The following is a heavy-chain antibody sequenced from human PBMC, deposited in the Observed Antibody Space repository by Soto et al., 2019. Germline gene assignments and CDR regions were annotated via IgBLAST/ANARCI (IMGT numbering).Heavy chain of an antibody. CDR3: ARDTSSSWYVDY. V-gene: IGHV3-33*01. D-gene: IGHD6-13*01. CDR2: IWYDGSNK. CDR1: GFTFSSYG. Sequence: QVQLVESGGGVVQPGRSLRLSCAASGFTFSSYGMQWVRQAPGKGLEWVAVIWYDGSNKYYADSVKGRFTISRDNSKNTLYLQMNSLRAEDTAVYYCARDTSSSWYVDYWGQGTLVTVSS. J-gene: IGHJ4*02.